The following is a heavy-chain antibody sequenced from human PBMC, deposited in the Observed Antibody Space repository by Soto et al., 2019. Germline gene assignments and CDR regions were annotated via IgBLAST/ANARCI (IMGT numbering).Heavy chain of an antibody. CDR1: GFTFSSYA. CDR2: ISYDGSNK. CDR3: ARVYSPNSYGYSSLQWYYYYGMDV. J-gene: IGHJ6*02. D-gene: IGHD5-18*01. Sequence: GGSLRLSCAASGFTFSSYAMHWVRQAPGKGLEWVAVISYDGSNKYYADSVKGRFTISRDNSKNTLYLQMNSLRAEDTAVYYCARVYSPNSYGYSSLQWYYYYGMDVWGQGTTVTVSS. V-gene: IGHV3-30-3*01.